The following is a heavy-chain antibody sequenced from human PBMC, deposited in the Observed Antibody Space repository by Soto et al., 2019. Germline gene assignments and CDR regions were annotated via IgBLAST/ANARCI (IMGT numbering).Heavy chain of an antibody. CDR2: ISSSGSTI. J-gene: IGHJ4*02. CDR1: GFTFSWYN. Sequence: GGSLRLSCAASGFTFSWYNMNWVRQAPGKGLEWVSFISSSGSTIYYADSVKGRFTISRDNSKNTLYLQMNSLRAEDTAVYYCARSTYYYDSSGLYFDYWGQGTLVTVSS. V-gene: IGHV3-48*01. D-gene: IGHD3-22*01. CDR3: ARSTYYYDSSGLYFDY.